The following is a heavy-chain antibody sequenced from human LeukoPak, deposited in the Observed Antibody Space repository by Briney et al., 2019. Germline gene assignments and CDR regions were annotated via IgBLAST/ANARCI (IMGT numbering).Heavy chain of an antibody. D-gene: IGHD4-17*01. CDR2: ISSSSSYI. CDR1: GFTFSSYS. J-gene: IGHJ2*01. V-gene: IGHV3-21*01. CDR3: ARERYGDDGYFDL. Sequence: GGSLRLSCAASGFTFSSYSMNWVRQAPGKGLEWVSSISSSSSYIYYADSVKGRFTISRDNAKNSLYLQMNSLRAEDTAVYYCARERYGDDGYFDLWGRGTLVTVSS.